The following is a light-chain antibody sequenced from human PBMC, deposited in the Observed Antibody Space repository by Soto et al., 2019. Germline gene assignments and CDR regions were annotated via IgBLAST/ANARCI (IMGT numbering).Light chain of an antibody. V-gene: IGLV2-11*01. J-gene: IGLJ3*02. CDR1: NSDIGNYNL. CDR3: WSYTTSDMWV. CDR2: AVS. Sequence: QSALTQPRSVSGSPGQSVSISCTGTNSDIGNYNLVSWYQQPPGKAPKLIISAVSRRPSGVPDRFSGSKSGNTASLTISGLQADDEADYYCWSYTTSDMWVFGGGTKVTDL.